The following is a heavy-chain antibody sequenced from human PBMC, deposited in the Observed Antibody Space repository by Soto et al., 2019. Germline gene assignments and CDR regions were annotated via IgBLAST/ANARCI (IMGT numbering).Heavy chain of an antibody. Sequence: ASVKVSCKASGGTFSSYAISWVRQATGQGLEWMGWMNPGSGDTGYAQKFQGRVTMTRDISIATAYMELSSLRSEDTALYYCAAGAVAVAGTNCCYGMDVWGQGTTVTVYS. D-gene: IGHD6-19*01. CDR1: GGTFSSYA. J-gene: IGHJ6*02. CDR3: AAGAVAVAGTNCCYGMDV. V-gene: IGHV1-8*02. CDR2: MNPGSGDT.